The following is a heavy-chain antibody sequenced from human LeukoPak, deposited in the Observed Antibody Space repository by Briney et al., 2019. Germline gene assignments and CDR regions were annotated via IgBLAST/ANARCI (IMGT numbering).Heavy chain of an antibody. D-gene: IGHD6-13*01. Sequence: SETLSLTCTVSGGSISSYYWSWIRQPAGEGLEWIGRIYTSGSTNYNPSLKSRVTMSVDTSTNQFSLKLSSVTAADTAVYYCTRLSGSSSIDYWGQGTLVTVSS. J-gene: IGHJ4*02. CDR1: GGSISSYY. V-gene: IGHV4-4*07. CDR2: IYTSGST. CDR3: TRLSGSSSIDY.